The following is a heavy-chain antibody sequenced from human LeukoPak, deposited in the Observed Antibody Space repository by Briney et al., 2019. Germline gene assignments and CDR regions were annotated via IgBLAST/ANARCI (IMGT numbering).Heavy chain of an antibody. CDR1: GFTFSSYS. J-gene: IGHJ3*02. Sequence: PGVSLRLSCAASGFTFSSYSMNWVRQAPGKGLEWVSYISSSSSTIYYADSVKGRFTISRDNAKNSLYLQMNSLRAEDTAVYYCAREGEADAFDIWGQGTMVTVSS. CDR3: AREGEADAFDI. V-gene: IGHV3-48*01. CDR2: ISSSSSTI. D-gene: IGHD1-26*01.